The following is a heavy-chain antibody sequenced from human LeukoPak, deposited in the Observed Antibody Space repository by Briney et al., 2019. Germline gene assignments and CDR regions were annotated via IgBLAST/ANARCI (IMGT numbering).Heavy chain of an antibody. Sequence: GGSLRLFCAASGFTFSSYSMNWVRQAPGKGLEWVSSISSSGSNIFYADSVKGRFTISRDNAKNSLYLQMNSLRAEDTAVYYCATYGGNSRLVYWGQGTLVTVSS. CDR2: ISSSGSNI. J-gene: IGHJ4*02. V-gene: IGHV3-21*01. CDR3: ATYGGNSRLVY. CDR1: GFTFSSYS. D-gene: IGHD4-23*01.